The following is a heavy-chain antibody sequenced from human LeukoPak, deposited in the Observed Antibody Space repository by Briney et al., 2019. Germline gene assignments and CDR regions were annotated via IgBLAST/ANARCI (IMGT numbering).Heavy chain of an antibody. CDR2: IYYSGST. D-gene: IGHD5-12*01. CDR3: ARGGVATIISQYYFDY. Sequence: SETLSLTCTVSGGSISSYYWSWIRQPPGKGLEWIGYIYYSGSTNYNPSLKSRVTISVDTSKNQFSLKLSSVTAADTAVYYCARGGVATIISQYYFDYWGQGTLVTVSS. J-gene: IGHJ4*02. CDR1: GGSISSYY. V-gene: IGHV4-59*01.